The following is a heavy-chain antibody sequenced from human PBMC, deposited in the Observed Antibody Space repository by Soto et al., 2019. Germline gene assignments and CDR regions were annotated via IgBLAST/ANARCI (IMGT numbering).Heavy chain of an antibody. Sequence: ASVKVSCKASGYTFTGYYMHWVRQAPGQGLEWMGWINPNSGGTNYAQKFQGWVTMTRDTSISTAYMELRSLRSDDTAVYYCARGGGTTLPNWFDPWGQGTLVTVSS. D-gene: IGHD2-15*01. V-gene: IGHV1-2*04. J-gene: IGHJ5*02. CDR2: INPNSGGT. CDR3: ARGGGTTLPNWFDP. CDR1: GYTFTGYY.